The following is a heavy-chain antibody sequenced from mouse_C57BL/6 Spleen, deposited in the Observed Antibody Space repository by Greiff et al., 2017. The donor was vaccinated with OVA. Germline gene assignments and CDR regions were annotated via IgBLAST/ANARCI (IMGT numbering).Heavy chain of an antibody. V-gene: IGHV1-54*01. CDR2: INPGSGGT. CDR3: ARFGTVVPFDY. Sequence: VQLQQSGAELVRPGTSVKVSCKASGYAFTNYLIEWVKQRPGQGLEWIGVINPGSGGTNYNEKFKGKATLTADKSSSTAYMQLSSLTSEDSAVYFCARFGTVVPFDYWGQGTTLTVSS. D-gene: IGHD1-1*01. CDR1: GYAFTNYL. J-gene: IGHJ2*01.